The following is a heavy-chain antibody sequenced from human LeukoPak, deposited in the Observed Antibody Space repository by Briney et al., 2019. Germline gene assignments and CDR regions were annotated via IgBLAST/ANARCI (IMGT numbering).Heavy chain of an antibody. CDR1: GRSISSGSYY. V-gene: IGHV4-39*01. D-gene: IGHD2/OR15-2a*01. CDR2: IYYSGST. J-gene: IGHJ4*02. CDR3: ARLTPPGSFLEY. Sequence: SETLSLTCTVSGRSISSGSYYWGWIRQPPGKGLEWIGSIYYSGSTYYNLSLRSRVTISVDTSKNQFSLRLSSVTAADTAVYFCARLTPPGSFLEYWGQGTLVTVSS.